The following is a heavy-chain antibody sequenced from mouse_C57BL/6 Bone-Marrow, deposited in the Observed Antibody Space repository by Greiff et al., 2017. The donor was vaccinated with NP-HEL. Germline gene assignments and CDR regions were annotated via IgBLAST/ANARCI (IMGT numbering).Heavy chain of an antibody. CDR1: GYTFTSYN. D-gene: IGHD1-1*01. CDR2: IYPGNGDT. Sequence: QVQLQQSGAELVRPGASVKMSCKASGYTFTSYNMHWVKQTPRQGLAWIGAIYPGNGDTSYNQKFKGKATLTVDKSSSTAYMQLSSLTAEDSAVYFCARSYYCRRYDGYCDGWGTGTTGTGAS. J-gene: IGHJ1*03. CDR3: ARSYYCRRYDGYCDG. V-gene: IGHV1-12*01.